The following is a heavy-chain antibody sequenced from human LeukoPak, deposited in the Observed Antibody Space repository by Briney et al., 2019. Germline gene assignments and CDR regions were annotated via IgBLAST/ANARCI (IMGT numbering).Heavy chain of an antibody. CDR3: ARVDGPNYDFWSGNYYYYMDV. CDR2: IYHSGST. D-gene: IGHD3-3*01. J-gene: IGHJ6*03. Sequence: SETLSLTCAVSGGSISSGGYSWSWIRQPPGKGLEWIGYIYHSGSTNYNPSLKSRVTISVDTSKNQFSLKLSSVTAADTAVYYCARVDGPNYDFWSGNYYYYMDVWGKGTTVTVSS. CDR1: GGSISSGGYS. V-gene: IGHV4-30-2*01.